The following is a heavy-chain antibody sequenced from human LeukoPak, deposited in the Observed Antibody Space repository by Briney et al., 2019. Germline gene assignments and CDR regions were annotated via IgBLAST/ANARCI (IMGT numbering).Heavy chain of an antibody. CDR1: GGSISSSNW. CDR3: ARAAAGIAVSDYYYYYMDV. Sequence: TSETLSLTCAVSGGSISSSNWWSWVRQPPGKGLEWIGEIYHSGSTNYNPSLKSRVTISVDKSKNQFSLKLSSVTAADTAVYYCARAAAGIAVSDYYYYYMDVWGKGTTVTVSS. CDR2: IYHSGST. D-gene: IGHD6-13*01. J-gene: IGHJ6*03. V-gene: IGHV4-4*02.